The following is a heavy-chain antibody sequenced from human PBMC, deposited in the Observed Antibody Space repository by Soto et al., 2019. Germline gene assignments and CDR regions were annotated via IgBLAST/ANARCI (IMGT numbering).Heavy chain of an antibody. CDR3: ARGTDWSGMDV. D-gene: IGHD3-9*01. CDR1: GGSISSFS. CDR2: IYFSGST. J-gene: IGHJ6*02. V-gene: IGHV4-59*01. Sequence: SETLSLTCTVSGGSISSFSWSWIRQPPGKGLEWIGYIYFSGSTNYNPSLKSRATISVDTSRNQFSLNLSSVTAADTAVYYCARGTDWSGMDVWGQGTTVTVSS.